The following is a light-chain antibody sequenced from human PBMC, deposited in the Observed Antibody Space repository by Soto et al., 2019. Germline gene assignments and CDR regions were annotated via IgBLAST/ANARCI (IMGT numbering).Light chain of an antibody. CDR2: DVT. J-gene: IGLJ3*02. CDR3: TSYTTSSPSLV. Sequence: QSALTQPASVSGSPGQSITISCTGTSSDVGGYNYVSWYQHHPGKAPKLMIYDVTNRPSGGSNRFSGSKSGNTASLTISGLQAEDEADYYCTSYTTSSPSLVFGGGTKVTVL. CDR1: SSDVGGYNY. V-gene: IGLV2-14*03.